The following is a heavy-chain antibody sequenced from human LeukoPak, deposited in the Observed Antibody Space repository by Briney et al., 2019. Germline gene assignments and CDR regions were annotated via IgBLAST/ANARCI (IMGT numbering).Heavy chain of an antibody. CDR1: GYTFTSYY. D-gene: IGHD3-22*01. V-gene: IGHV1-46*01. Sequence: ASVKVSCKASGYTFTSYYMHWVRQAPGQGLEWMGIINPSGGSTSYAQKFQGRVTMTRDMSTSTVYMELSSLRSEDTAVYYCARDRRYYDSSGYYSSLGYWGQGTLVTVSS. CDR3: ARDRRYYDSSGYYSSLGY. J-gene: IGHJ4*02. CDR2: INPSGGST.